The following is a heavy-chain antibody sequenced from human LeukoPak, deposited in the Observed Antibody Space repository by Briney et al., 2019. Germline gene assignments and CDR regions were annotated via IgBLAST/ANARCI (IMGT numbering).Heavy chain of an antibody. J-gene: IGHJ4*02. CDR2: ISGSGGST. Sequence: PGPSLRLACAASAFTFSSDAMSWARQAPGKGLEWVSAISGSGGSTYYADSVKDRFTISRDNSKNTLYLQMNSLRAEDTAVYYCAKSGYSSSWYDLGYYFDYWGQVTLVTVAS. D-gene: IGHD6-13*01. V-gene: IGHV3-23*01. CDR3: AKSGYSSSWYDLGYYFDY. CDR1: AFTFSSDA.